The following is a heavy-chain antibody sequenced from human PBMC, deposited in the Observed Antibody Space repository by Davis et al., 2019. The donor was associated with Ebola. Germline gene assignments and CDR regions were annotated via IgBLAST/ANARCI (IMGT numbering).Heavy chain of an antibody. D-gene: IGHD2-21*01. CDR3: AREETRGSIAGWFDP. CDR2: IYYSGST. V-gene: IGHV4-61*08. Sequence: AGSLRLSCTVSGGSVSSGGYYWNWIRQPPGTGLEWIGYIYYSGSTDYSPSLRGRVTISLDTSKNQFSVRLSSLTAADTALYYCAREETRGSIAGWFDPWGQGTLVTVSS. CDR1: GGSVSSGGYY. J-gene: IGHJ5*02.